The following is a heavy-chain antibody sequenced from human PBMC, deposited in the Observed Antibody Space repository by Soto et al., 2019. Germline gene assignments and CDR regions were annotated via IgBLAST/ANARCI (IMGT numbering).Heavy chain of an antibody. D-gene: IGHD3-9*01. CDR1: GYTFTGYY. V-gene: IGHV1-2*04. J-gene: IGHJ6*02. CDR2: INPNSGGT. Sequence: ASVKVSCKASGYTFTGYYMHWVRQAPGQGLEWMGWINPNSGGTNYAQKFQGWVTMTRDTSISTAYMELSRLRSDDTAGYYCAREVPREYYDILTGTHYYYYYGMDVWGQGTTVTVSS. CDR3: AREVPREYYDILTGTHYYYYYGMDV.